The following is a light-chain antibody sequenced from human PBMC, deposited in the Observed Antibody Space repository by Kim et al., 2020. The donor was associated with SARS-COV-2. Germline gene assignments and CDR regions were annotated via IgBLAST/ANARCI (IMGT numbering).Light chain of an antibody. CDR3: QQYDNRPPYS. V-gene: IGKV3-15*01. CDR2: GAT. J-gene: IGKJ2*03. Sequence: VSPGATATLSCRASEGVTNNVAWYQQKPGQAPRLLVYGATTRATDIPARFSGSGSGTEFTLTISSLQSEDFAVYYCQQYDNRPPYSFGQGTKLEI. CDR1: EGVTNN.